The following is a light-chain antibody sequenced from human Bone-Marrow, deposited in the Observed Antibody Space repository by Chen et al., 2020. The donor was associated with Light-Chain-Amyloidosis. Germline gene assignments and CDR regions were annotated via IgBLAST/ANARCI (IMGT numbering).Light chain of an antibody. Sequence: EIVLTQSPGTLSLSPGEGANLSCRASQTISSNYLTWYQQKFGQAPRLVIYGSSSRANGIPNRFAGSGSGTNFTLTINRLEPEDFAMYCCQQYGTSPLTFGGGTKVEIK. V-gene: IGKV3-20*01. CDR1: QTISSNY. CDR2: GSS. J-gene: IGKJ4*01. CDR3: QQYGTSPLT.